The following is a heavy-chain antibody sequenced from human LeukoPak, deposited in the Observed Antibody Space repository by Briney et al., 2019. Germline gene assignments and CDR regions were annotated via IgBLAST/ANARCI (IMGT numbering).Heavy chain of an antibody. Sequence: SVKVSCKASGGTISSYAMSWERQAPGQGLEWMGRMIPIVDVTNYAQRFQDRIRLTADRSTNTAYMELSSLTSEDTAVYYCARERGLVDSSHCFDWGQGTLVTVSS. D-gene: IGHD6-13*01. V-gene: IGHV1-69*04. CDR3: ARERGLVDSSHCFD. CDR2: MIPIVDVT. J-gene: IGHJ4*02. CDR1: GGTISSYA.